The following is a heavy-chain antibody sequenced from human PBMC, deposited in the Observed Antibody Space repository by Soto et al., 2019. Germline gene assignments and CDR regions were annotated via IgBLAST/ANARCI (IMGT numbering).Heavy chain of an antibody. CDR3: AREVAGGWPDYYYYMDV. CDR1: GSTFSSYW. D-gene: IGHD6-19*01. CDR2: IKQDGSEK. V-gene: IGHV3-7*01. Sequence: GGSLRLSRAASGSTFSSYWMSWVRQAPGKGLEWVANIKQDGSEKYYVGSVKGRFTISRDNAKNSLYLQMNSLRAEDTAVYYCAREVAGGWPDYYYYMDVWGKGTTVTVSS. J-gene: IGHJ6*03.